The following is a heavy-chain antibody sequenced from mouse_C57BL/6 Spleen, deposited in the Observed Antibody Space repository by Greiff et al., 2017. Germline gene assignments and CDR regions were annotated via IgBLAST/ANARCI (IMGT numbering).Heavy chain of an antibody. J-gene: IGHJ2*01. V-gene: IGHV1-15*01. CDR2: IDPETGGT. CDR1: GYTFTDYE. Sequence: VQLQQSGAELVRPGASVTLSCKASGYTFTDYEMHWVKQTPVHGLEWIGAIDPETGGTAYNQKFKGKAILTADKSSSTAYMELRSLTSEDSAVYYCTRGGVVPYYFDYWGQGTTLTVSS. CDR3: TRGGVVPYYFDY. D-gene: IGHD1-1*01.